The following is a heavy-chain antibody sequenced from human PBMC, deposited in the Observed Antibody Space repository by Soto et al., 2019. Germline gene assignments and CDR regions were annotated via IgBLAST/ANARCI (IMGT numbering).Heavy chain of an antibody. CDR2: INPSGGST. CDR1: GYTFTSYY. V-gene: IGHV1-46*01. Sequence: ASVKVSCKASGYTFTSYYMHWVRQAPGQGLEWMGIINPSGGSTSYAQKFQGRVTMTRDTSTSTVCMELSSLRSEDTAVYYCARSRRAYDSRHWFDPRGQGTLVTVSS. J-gene: IGHJ5*02. D-gene: IGHD3-16*01. CDR3: ARSRRAYDSRHWFDP.